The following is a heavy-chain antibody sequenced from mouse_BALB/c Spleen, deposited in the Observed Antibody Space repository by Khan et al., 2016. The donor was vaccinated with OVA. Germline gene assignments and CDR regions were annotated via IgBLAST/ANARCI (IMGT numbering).Heavy chain of an antibody. CDR3: DGMNA. CDR1: GFTIKDTY. CDR2: IDPANGNT. Sequence: IQLVQSGAELVKPWPSVKLSCTASGFTIKDTYMHWVKQRPAQGLVWIGRIDPANGNTKYDPKFQGQATITADTSSNPAYLQFSRLTSEDTAVYYSDGMNAWGQGTTVTVSS. V-gene: IGHV14-3*02. J-gene: IGHJ2*01.